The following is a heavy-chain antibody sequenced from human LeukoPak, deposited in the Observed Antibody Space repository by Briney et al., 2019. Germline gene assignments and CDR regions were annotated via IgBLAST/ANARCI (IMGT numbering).Heavy chain of an antibody. V-gene: IGHV3-66*01. Sequence: GGSLRLSCAASGFTVSSNYMSWVRQAPGKGLEWVSVIYSGGSTYYADSVKGRLTISRDNSKNTLYLQMNSRGAEDTAVYYCARDSTYGDYRAWGQGTLATVSS. CDR3: ARDSTYGDYRA. CDR1: GFTVSSNY. J-gene: IGHJ5*02. CDR2: IYSGGST. D-gene: IGHD4-17*01.